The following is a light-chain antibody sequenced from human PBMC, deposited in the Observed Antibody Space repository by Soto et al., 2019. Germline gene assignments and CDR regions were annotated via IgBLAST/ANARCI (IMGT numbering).Light chain of an antibody. CDR3: QQRASWPLT. Sequence: EIVLTQSPATLSLSPGERATLSCRASQYIGGYLAWYQLRPGQGPRLLIFGAASRATGIPDRVSGSGSGTDFTLTISRLEPEDFAVYYCQQRASWPLTFGGGTKVDIK. V-gene: IGKV3-11*01. CDR1: QYIGGY. J-gene: IGKJ4*01. CDR2: GAA.